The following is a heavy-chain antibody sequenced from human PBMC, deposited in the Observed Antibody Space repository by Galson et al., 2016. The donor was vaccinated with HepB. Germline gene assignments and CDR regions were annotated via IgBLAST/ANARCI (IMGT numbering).Heavy chain of an antibody. CDR1: GYSFTSHW. V-gene: IGHV5-10-1*01. CDR2: INPSDSYT. CDR3: ASHSLGLTAAVSVPWFNI. D-gene: IGHD4-23*01. J-gene: IGHJ3*02. Sequence: QSGAEVKKPGESLRISCQASGYSFTSHWISWVRQMPGKGLEWMATINPSDSYTNYSPSFQGHVTISTDKSIRTAYLQWSSLQASDTAMSFCASHSLGLTAAVSVPWFNIWGQGTKGIVSS.